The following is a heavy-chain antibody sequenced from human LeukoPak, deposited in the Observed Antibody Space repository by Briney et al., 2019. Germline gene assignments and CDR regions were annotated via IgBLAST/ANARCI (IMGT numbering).Heavy chain of an antibody. D-gene: IGHD6-13*01. Sequence: PGGSLRLSCAASGFTFSSYNMNWVRQAPGKGLEWVSYISSSSSTMYNADSVKGRFTISRDNAKNSLYLQMNSLRDDDTAVYYCARDHAVAAAPCTFDYWGRGTLVTVSS. CDR1: GFTFSSYN. V-gene: IGHV3-48*02. CDR3: ARDHAVAAAPCTFDY. CDR2: ISSSSSTM. J-gene: IGHJ4*02.